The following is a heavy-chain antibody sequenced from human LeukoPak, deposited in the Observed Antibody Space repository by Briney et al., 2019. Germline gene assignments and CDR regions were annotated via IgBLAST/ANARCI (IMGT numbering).Heavy chain of an antibody. V-gene: IGHV3-48*03. J-gene: IGHJ4*02. Sequence: GGSLRLSCAASGFTFSSYEMNWVRQAPGKGLEWVLYISSSGSTIYYADSVKGRFTISRDNAKNSLYLQMNSLRAEDTAVYYCGRAGGPYYYDASGYSFFDCWGQGTLVTVSS. CDR2: ISSSGSTI. CDR3: GRAGGPYYYDASGYSFFDC. CDR1: GFTFSSYE. D-gene: IGHD3-22*01.